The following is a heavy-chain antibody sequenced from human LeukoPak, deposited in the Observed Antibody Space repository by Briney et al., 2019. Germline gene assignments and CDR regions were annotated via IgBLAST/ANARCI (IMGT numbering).Heavy chain of an antibody. Sequence: ASVKVSCKASGYTFTSYDINWVRQATGQGLEWMGWMNPNSGNTGYAQKFQGRVTMTRNTSISTAYMELSSLRSEDTAVHYCARVKGVAIVLMVYAIPNYYYYGMDVWGQGTTVTVSS. CDR3: ARVKGVAIVLMVYAIPNYYYYGMDV. J-gene: IGHJ6*02. CDR1: GYTFTSYD. D-gene: IGHD2-8*01. CDR2: MNPNSGNT. V-gene: IGHV1-8*01.